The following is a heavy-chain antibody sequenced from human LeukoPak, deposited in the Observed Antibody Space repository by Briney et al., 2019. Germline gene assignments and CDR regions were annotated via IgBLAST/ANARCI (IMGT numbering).Heavy chain of an antibody. V-gene: IGHV3-7*04. CDR2: IKQDGSEK. CDR1: GFSFSGHW. D-gene: IGHD4-11*01. CDR3: ARGGVTTPFGMDV. Sequence: GGSLRLSCAASGFSFSGHWMNWVRQAPGKGLEWVAKIKQDGSEKYYVDSVKGRFTISRDNAKKLLYLQMNSLRAEDTAVYYCARGGVTTPFGMDVWGQGNTVTVSS. J-gene: IGHJ6*02.